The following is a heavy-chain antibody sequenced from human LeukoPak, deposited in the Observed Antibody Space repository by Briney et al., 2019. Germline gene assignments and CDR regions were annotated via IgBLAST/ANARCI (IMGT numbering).Heavy chain of an antibody. CDR2: ISSSSTYI. Sequence: GGTLRLSCAASGFTFNTYNMNWVRQAPGKGLEWVSSISSSSTYIYYADSVKGRFTISRDNAKNSLYLQMNSLRAEDTAVYYCARKYCSGGSCYDGDAFDIWGQGTMVTVSS. CDR1: GFTFNTYN. D-gene: IGHD2-15*01. V-gene: IGHV3-21*01. CDR3: ARKYCSGGSCYDGDAFDI. J-gene: IGHJ3*02.